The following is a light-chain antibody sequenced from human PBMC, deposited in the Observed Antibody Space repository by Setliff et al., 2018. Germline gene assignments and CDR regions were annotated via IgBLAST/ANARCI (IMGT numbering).Light chain of an antibody. J-gene: IGLJ1*01. V-gene: IGLV2-11*01. CDR2: DVT. Sequence: QSVLTQPRSVSGSPGQSVTISCTGTSSDVGRYNFVSWYQQHPGKAPKLIIYDVTKRPSGVPDRFSGSKSGNTASLTISGLQAEDEADYSCCSYADTYISVFGTGTKSPS. CDR1: SSDVGRYNF. CDR3: CSYADTYISV.